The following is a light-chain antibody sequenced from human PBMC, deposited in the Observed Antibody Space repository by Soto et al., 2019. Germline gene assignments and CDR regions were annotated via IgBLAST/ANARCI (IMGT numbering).Light chain of an antibody. J-gene: IGKJ5*01. CDR3: QQLTSYSIT. Sequence: DIQLSQSPSFLSASVGDRVTITCRASQGISNYLAWYQRKPGKAPKLLISTASILQSGVPSRFSGSGSGTEVSLTISSLQPEDFATYYCQQLTSYSITFGQGTRLEIK. CDR2: TAS. CDR1: QGISNY. V-gene: IGKV1-9*01.